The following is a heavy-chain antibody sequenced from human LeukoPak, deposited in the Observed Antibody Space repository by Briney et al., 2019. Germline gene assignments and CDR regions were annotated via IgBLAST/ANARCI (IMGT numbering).Heavy chain of an antibody. CDR1: GYTFTGYY. D-gene: IGHD6-13*01. V-gene: IGHV1-18*04. CDR2: TSAYNGNT. J-gene: IGHJ4*02. Sequence: ASVKVSCKASGYTFTGYYMHWVRQAPGQGLEWMGWTSAYNGNTDYAQKFHGRLTMTTDTSTSTAYMELRSLRSDDTAVYYCARWAAADPLDYWGQGTLVTVSS. CDR3: ARWAAADPLDY.